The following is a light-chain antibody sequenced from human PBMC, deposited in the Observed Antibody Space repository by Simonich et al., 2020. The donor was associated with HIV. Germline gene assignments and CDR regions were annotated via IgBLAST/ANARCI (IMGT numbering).Light chain of an antibody. Sequence: EIVMMQSPATLSVSPGERATLSCRASQSVSSNLAWYQQKPVQAPRLHIYGASTRATGIPARFSGSGSGTEFTLTITSMQAEDFAVYYCQQYNNWPLFFGQGTKVEIK. CDR3: QQYNNWPLF. CDR1: QSVSSN. J-gene: IGKJ2*01. V-gene: IGKV3-15*01. CDR2: GAS.